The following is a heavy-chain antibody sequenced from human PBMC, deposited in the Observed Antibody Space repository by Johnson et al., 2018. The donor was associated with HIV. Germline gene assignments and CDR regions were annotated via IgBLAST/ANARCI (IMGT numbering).Heavy chain of an antibody. CDR1: GFTFTDYY. CDR3: AKDINLVGTAFDI. V-gene: IGHV3-11*04. CDR2: ISTSGGGI. J-gene: IGHJ3*02. Sequence: QEQLVESGGGLVQPGGSLRLSCAASGFTFTDYYMTWIRQAPGKGLEWVSHISTSGGGIYYADSVKGRFTISRDNSNNTLYLQMNSLRAEDTAVYYCAKDINLVGTAFDIWGQGTMVTVSS. D-gene: IGHD2-15*01.